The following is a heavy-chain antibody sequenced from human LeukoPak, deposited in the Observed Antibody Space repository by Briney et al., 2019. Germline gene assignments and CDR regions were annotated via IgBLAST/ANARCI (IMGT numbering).Heavy chain of an antibody. CDR1: GFPFGSYV. CDR2: INHNAETI. Sequence: GGSLRLSCEASGFPFGSYVMSWVRQAPGKGLEWTAYINHNAETIFYPDSVKGRFTISRDNAKNSLYLQMNALRYEDTAIYYCARDHDWAFDLWGQGTLVTVSS. V-gene: IGHV3-48*02. D-gene: IGHD3-9*01. J-gene: IGHJ4*02. CDR3: ARDHDWAFDL.